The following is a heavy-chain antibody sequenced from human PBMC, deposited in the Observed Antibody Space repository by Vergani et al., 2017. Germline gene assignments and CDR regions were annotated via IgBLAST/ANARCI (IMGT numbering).Heavy chain of an antibody. CDR2: VNHGGST. CDR1: GGSFSDYY. V-gene: IGHV4-34*01. Sequence: QVQLQEWGAGLLKTSETLSLTCGVSGGSFSDYYWSWIRQAPGMGLEWIGEVNHGGSTNYNPSLKSRVSISVDKSKNQFSLKLSSVTAADTAVYYCARGYSSYYYGSGRWFDPWGQGTLVTVSS. D-gene: IGHD3-10*01. CDR3: ARGYSSYYYGSGRWFDP. J-gene: IGHJ5*02.